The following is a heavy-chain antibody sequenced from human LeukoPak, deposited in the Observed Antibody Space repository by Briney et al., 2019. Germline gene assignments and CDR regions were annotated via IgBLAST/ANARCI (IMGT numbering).Heavy chain of an antibody. Sequence: VASVKVSCKVSGYTLTELSMHWVRQAPGKGLEWMGGFDPEDGETIYAQKFQGRVTMTEDTSTDTAYMELSSLRSEDTAVYYCAITAPDFWSGYYDYWGQGTLVTVSS. V-gene: IGHV1-24*01. D-gene: IGHD3-3*01. CDR2: FDPEDGET. CDR1: GYTLTELS. J-gene: IGHJ4*02. CDR3: AITAPDFWSGYYDY.